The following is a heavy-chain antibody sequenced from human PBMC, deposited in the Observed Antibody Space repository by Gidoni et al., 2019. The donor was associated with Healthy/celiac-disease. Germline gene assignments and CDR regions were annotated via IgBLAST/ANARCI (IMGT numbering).Heavy chain of an antibody. J-gene: IGHJ6*02. CDR2: ISWNSGSI. CDR1: GFPFGDYA. Sequence: EVQLVESGGGLVQPGRSLSLSCAASGFPFGDYAMHWVRQAPGKGLEWVSGISWNSGSIGYADSVKGRFTISRDNAKNSLYLQMNSLRAEDTALYYCAKVIRGMVAADIGMDVWGQGTTVTVSS. CDR3: AKVIRGMVAADIGMDV. V-gene: IGHV3-9*01. D-gene: IGHD6-13*01.